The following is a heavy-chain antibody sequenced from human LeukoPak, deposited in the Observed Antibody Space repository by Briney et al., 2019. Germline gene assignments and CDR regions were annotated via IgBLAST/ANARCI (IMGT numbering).Heavy chain of an antibody. V-gene: IGHV1-18*04. J-gene: IGHJ4*02. Sequence: ASVKVSCKASGYTFTDYYMHWVRQAPGQGLEWMGWISAYNGNTNYAQKFQGRVTMTTDTSTSIIYMELRSLRSDDTAVYFCARDRSAYFDYWGQGTLVTVSS. CDR3: ARDRSAYFDY. CDR2: ISAYNGNT. CDR1: GYTFTDYY. D-gene: IGHD3-22*01.